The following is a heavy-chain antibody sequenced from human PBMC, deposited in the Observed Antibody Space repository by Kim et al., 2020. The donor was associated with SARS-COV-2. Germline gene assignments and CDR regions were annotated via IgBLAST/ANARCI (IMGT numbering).Heavy chain of an antibody. J-gene: IGHJ4*02. Sequence: GEPTDYAAPLKCRFTISRDDSNNTLYLQMTTLKTEATAVYYCTPLPFLDYWGQGTLVTVSS. CDR2: GEPT. CDR3: TPLPFLDY. D-gene: IGHD2-2*01. V-gene: IGHV3-15*01.